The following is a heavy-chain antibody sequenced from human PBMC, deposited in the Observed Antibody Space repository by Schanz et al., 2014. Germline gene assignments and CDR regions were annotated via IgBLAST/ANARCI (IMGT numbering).Heavy chain of an antibody. CDR1: GYTFTSYD. V-gene: IGHV1-8*01. J-gene: IGHJ6*02. D-gene: IGHD3-3*01. Sequence: QVQLIQSWAEVKKPGASVKVSCTASGYTFTSYDINWVRQAPGQGLEWLGWMNPNSGNPGFAQKFRGRVTMTRNTSMSTAYIELHILTSEDTAVYYCARFLARYQYYGVDVWGQGTTVIVSS. CDR2: MNPNSGNP. CDR3: ARFLARYQYYGVDV.